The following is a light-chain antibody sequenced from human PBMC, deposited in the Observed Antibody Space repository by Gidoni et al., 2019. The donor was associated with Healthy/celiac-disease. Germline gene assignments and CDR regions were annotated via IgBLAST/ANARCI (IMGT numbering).Light chain of an antibody. Sequence: IVLTQSPDSLTVSPGEGATINCKSSTSVIYSSKNKNYLAWYQQKPGQPPKLLIYWASTRESGVPDRFSGSGSGTDFTLTISSLQAEDVAVYYCQQYYSTPWTFGQGTKVEIK. J-gene: IGKJ1*01. CDR1: TSVIYSSKNKNY. V-gene: IGKV4-1*01. CDR2: WAS. CDR3: QQYYSTPWT.